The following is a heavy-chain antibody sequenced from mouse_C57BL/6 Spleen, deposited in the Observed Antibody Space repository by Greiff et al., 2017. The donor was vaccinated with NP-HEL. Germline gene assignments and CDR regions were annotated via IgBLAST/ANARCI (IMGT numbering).Heavy chain of an antibody. Sequence: QVQLQQPGAELVMPGASVKLSCKASGYTFTSYWMHWVKQRPGQGLEWIGEIDPSDSYTNYNQKFKGKSTLTVDKSSSTAYMQLSSLTSEDSAVYYCARKPPYYDYFDYWGQGTTLTGSS. V-gene: IGHV1-69*01. J-gene: IGHJ2*01. D-gene: IGHD1-1*01. CDR1: GYTFTSYW. CDR3: ARKPPYYDYFDY. CDR2: IDPSDSYT.